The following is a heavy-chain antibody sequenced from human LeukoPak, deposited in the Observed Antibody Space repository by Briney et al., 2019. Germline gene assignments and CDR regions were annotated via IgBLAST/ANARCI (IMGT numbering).Heavy chain of an antibody. Sequence: SETLSLTCTVSGGSISNGDHYWSWIRQHPGKGLEWIGHIYYSGSTYYNPSLKSRVTISVDTSKNQFSLKLSSVTAADTAVYYCAREGYYDSSGYFQFDYWGQGTLVTVSS. D-gene: IGHD3-22*01. CDR1: GGSISNGDHY. CDR2: IYYSGST. V-gene: IGHV4-30-4*08. CDR3: AREGYYDSSGYFQFDY. J-gene: IGHJ4*02.